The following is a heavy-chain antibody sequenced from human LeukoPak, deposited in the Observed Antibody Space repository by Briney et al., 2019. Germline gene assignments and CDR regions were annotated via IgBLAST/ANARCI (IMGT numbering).Heavy chain of an antibody. D-gene: IGHD6-19*01. CDR1: GFSFNNYG. CDR3: ARDPQIAGAGIDY. CDR2: ISYDGSNK. Sequence: GGSLRLSCAASGFSFNNYGMHWVRQAPGKGLEWVAVISYDGSNKYYADSVKGRFTISRDNSKNTLYLQMNSLRAEDTAVYYCARDPQIAGAGIDYWGQGTLVTVSS. V-gene: IGHV3-30*19. J-gene: IGHJ4*01.